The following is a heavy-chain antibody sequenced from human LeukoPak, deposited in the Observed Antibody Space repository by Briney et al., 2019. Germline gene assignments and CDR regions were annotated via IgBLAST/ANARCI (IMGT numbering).Heavy chain of an antibody. Sequence: SSVKVSCKASGYTFTSYDFSWVRQAPAQGLEWMGWISAYNGNTNYAQKLQGRVTMTTDTSTSTAYMELRSLRSDDTAVFYCARGRHHYDQWFYFDFWGQGTLVTVSS. D-gene: IGHD3-22*01. J-gene: IGHJ4*02. V-gene: IGHV1-18*01. CDR2: ISAYNGNT. CDR1: GYTFTSYD. CDR3: ARGRHHYDQWFYFDF.